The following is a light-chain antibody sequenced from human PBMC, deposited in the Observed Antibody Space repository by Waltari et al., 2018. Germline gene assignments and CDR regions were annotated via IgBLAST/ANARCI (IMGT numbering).Light chain of an antibody. V-gene: IGLV2-14*03. Sequence: QSALTQPAAVSGSPGQSITISCTGTSSDFGDYNYVSWYQRHPGKAPKRIIFDVSNRPSGVSNRFSGSKAGYSASLAISGLQAEDEADYYCSSYTSSSTYVVFGGGTKLTVL. CDR2: DVS. J-gene: IGLJ2*01. CDR3: SSYTSSSTYVV. CDR1: SSDFGDYNY.